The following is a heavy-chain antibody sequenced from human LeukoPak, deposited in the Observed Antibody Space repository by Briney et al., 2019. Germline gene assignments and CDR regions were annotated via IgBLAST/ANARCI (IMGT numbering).Heavy chain of an antibody. J-gene: IGHJ4*02. Sequence: PGGSLRLSCAASGFTFSSYAMSLVRQAPGKGLEWVSAISGSGDSTYYGDSVKGRFTISRDNSKNTLYLQMNSLRAEDTAVYYCAKTRPLDSSSWSHGDYWGQGTLVTVSS. V-gene: IGHV3-23*01. CDR2: ISGSGDST. CDR1: GFTFSSYA. CDR3: AKTRPLDSSSWSHGDY. D-gene: IGHD6-13*01.